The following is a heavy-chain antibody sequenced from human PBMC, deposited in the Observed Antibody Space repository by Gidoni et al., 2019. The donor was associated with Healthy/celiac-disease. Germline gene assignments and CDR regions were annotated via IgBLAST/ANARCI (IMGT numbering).Heavy chain of an antibody. CDR3: ARGALGYCSSTSPPCYGMDV. CDR2: IIPIFGTA. D-gene: IGHD2-2*01. CDR1: GDTFSRYA. V-gene: IGHV1-69*01. J-gene: IGHJ6*02. Sequence: QVQLVQSGAEVKKPGSSVKVSCKSSGDTFSRYAIRWVRQAPGQGLQWMGGIIPIFGTANYAQKFQGRVTITADESTSTAYMELSSLRSEDTAVYYCARGALGYCSSTSPPCYGMDVWGQGTTVTVSS.